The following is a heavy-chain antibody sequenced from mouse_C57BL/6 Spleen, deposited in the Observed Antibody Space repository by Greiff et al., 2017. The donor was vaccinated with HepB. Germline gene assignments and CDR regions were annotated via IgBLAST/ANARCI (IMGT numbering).Heavy chain of an antibody. CDR1: GYTFTSYW. J-gene: IGHJ4*01. V-gene: IGHV1-59*01. CDR3: ARRGMDAMDY. Sequence: VQLQQSGAELVRPGTSVKLSCKASGYTFTSYWMHWVKQRPGQGLEWIGVIDPSDSYTNYNQKFKGKAKLTVDTSSSTAYMQLSSLPSEDSAVYYCARRGMDAMDYWGQGTSVTVSS. CDR2: IDPSDSYT.